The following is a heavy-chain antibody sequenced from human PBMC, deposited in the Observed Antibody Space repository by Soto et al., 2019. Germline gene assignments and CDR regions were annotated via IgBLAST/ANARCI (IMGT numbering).Heavy chain of an antibody. CDR3: ASRPGYFDWLPMGNYYYYGMDV. CDR1: GGSFSGYY. V-gene: IGHV4-34*01. CDR2: INHSGST. Sequence: SETLSLTCAVYGGSFSGYYWSWIRQPPGKXLEWIGEINHSGSTNYNPSLKSRVTISVDTSKNQFSLKLSSVTAADTAVYYCASRPGYFDWLPMGNYYYYGMDVWGQGTTVTVSS. D-gene: IGHD3-9*01. J-gene: IGHJ6*02.